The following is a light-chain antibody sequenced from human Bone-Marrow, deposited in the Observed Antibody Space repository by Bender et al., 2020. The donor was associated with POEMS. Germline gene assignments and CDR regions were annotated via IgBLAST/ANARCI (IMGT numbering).Light chain of an antibody. CDR1: VLAKKY. Sequence: SYELTQPSSVSVSPGQTARITCSGDVLAKKYARWLQQKPGQAPVLVIHKDSERLSGILERISGSSSGTTATLTISGAQVDDEADYYCYSAADNTWVFGGGTKLTVL. V-gene: IGLV3-27*01. CDR2: KDS. CDR3: YSAADNTWV. J-gene: IGLJ3*02.